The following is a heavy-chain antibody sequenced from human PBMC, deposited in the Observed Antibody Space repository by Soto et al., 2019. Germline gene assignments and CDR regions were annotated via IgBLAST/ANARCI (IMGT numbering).Heavy chain of an antibody. D-gene: IGHD3-10*01. Sequence: SETLSLTCTVSGGSISSGGYYWSWIRQHPGKGLEWIGYIYYSGSTYYNPSLKSRVTISVDTSKNQFSLKLSSVTAADTAVYYCARAVEKTYYYGSGSYSWFDPWGQGTLVTVSS. V-gene: IGHV4-31*03. J-gene: IGHJ5*02. CDR3: ARAVEKTYYYGSGSYSWFDP. CDR1: GGSISSGGYY. CDR2: IYYSGST.